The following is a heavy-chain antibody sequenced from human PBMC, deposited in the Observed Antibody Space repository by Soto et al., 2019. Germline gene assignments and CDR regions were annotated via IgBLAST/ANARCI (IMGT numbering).Heavy chain of an antibody. CDR1: GYTFTGYA. CDR2: INAGNGNT. CDR3: ARAVAVPADVDY. V-gene: IGHV1-3*05. D-gene: IGHD6-19*01. J-gene: IGHJ4*02. Sequence: QVQLVQSGAEEKKPGASVKVSCKASGYTFTGYAMHWVRQAPGQRLEWMGWINAGNGNTKYSQKLQGRVTITRDTSASTAYMELSSLRSEDTGVYYWARAVAVPADVDYWGQGTLVTFSS.